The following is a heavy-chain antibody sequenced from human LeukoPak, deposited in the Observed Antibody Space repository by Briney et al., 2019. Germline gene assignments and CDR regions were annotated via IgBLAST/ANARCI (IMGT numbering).Heavy chain of an antibody. CDR1: GYTFTSYG. CDR2: ISAYNGNT. Sequence: GASVKVSCKASGYTFTSYGISWVRQAPGQGPEWMGWISAYNGNTNYAQKLQGRVTMTTDTSTSTAYMELRSLRSDDTAVYYCARDGYCSSTSCYDEVGSYYYYGMDVWGQGTTVTVSS. D-gene: IGHD2-2*03. CDR3: ARDGYCSSTSCYDEVGSYYYYGMDV. J-gene: IGHJ6*02. V-gene: IGHV1-18*01.